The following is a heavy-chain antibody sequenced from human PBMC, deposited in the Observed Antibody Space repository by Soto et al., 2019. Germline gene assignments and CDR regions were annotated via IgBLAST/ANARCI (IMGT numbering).Heavy chain of an antibody. Sequence: QITLKESGPTLVKPTQTLTLTCTFSGFSLSTSGVGVGWIRQPPGKALEWLALIYWDDDKRYSSSLKSRLTITKDTSKNQVVLTMTNMDPVDTATYYCTHSRFGDFLNWAFGYWGQGTLVTVSS. CDR2: IYWDDDK. V-gene: IGHV2-5*02. CDR1: GFSLSTSGVG. J-gene: IGHJ4*02. CDR3: THSRFGDFLNWAFGY. D-gene: IGHD3-10*01.